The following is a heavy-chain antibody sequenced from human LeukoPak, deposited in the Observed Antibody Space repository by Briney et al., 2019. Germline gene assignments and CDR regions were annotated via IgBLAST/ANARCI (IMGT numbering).Heavy chain of an antibody. J-gene: IGHJ4*02. D-gene: IGHD6-19*01. Sequence: PGGSLRLSCAASGFTFSSYVMSWVRQAPGKGLEWVSAISGSGGSTYYADSVKGRFTISRDNSKNTLYLQMNSLRAEDTAVYYCAKLREPGIAVAGDDYWGQGTLVTVSS. CDR2: ISGSGGST. CDR3: AKLREPGIAVAGDDY. V-gene: IGHV3-23*01. CDR1: GFTFSSYV.